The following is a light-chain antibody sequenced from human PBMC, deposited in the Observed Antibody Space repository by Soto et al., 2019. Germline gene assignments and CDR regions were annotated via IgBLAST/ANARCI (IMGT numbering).Light chain of an antibody. Sequence: TQSPSTLSSSPGERATLSCRASQSVGNYLAWYQQKPGQAPRLLIYAASDMPTGIPTRFSGSRSGTDFTLTISSLEPEDVATYYCQQRGNAPNTFGHGTKVEIK. CDR3: QQRGNAPNT. J-gene: IGKJ3*01. CDR1: QSVGNY. CDR2: AAS. V-gene: IGKV3-11*01.